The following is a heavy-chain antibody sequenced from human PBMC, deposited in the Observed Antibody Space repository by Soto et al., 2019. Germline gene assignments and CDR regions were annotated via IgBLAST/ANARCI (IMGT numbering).Heavy chain of an antibody. CDR1: GYTFTSYA. CDR3: ARSQIEMATISP. CDR2: INAGNGNT. Sequence: ASVKVSCKASGYTFTSYAVHWVCQAPGQRLEWMGWINAGNGNTKYSQKFQGRVTITRDTSASTAYMELSSLRSEDTAVYYCARSQIEMATISPWGQGTLVTVSS. D-gene: IGHD5-12*01. V-gene: IGHV1-3*01. J-gene: IGHJ5*02.